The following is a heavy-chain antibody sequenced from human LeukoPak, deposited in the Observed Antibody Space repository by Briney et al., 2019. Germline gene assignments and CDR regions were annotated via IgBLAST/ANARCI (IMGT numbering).Heavy chain of an antibody. CDR1: GFTFSTYA. V-gene: IGHV3-23*01. CDR2: ISGSGRGGNT. J-gene: IGHJ4*02. Sequence: AGGSLRLSCVVSGFTFSTYAMSWVRQAPGKGLEWVSNISGSGRGGNTYYADSVKGRFTISRDNSKNTLYLQMNSLRAEDTAVYYCAKELPLARYFDTSGYFDYWGQGTLVTVSS. D-gene: IGHD3-22*01. CDR3: AKELPLARYFDTSGYFDY.